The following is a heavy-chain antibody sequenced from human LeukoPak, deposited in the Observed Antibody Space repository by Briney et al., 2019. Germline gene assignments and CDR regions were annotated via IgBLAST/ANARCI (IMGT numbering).Heavy chain of an antibody. J-gene: IGHJ6*02. CDR1: GGTFSSYA. CDR3: ARDRVTAMVTGYYYHGMDV. CDR2: IIPIFGTA. D-gene: IGHD5-18*01. V-gene: IGHV1-69*13. Sequence: SVKVSCKASGGTFSSYAISWVRQAPGQGLEWMGGIIPIFGTANYAQKFQGRVTITADESTSTAYMELSSLRSEDTAVYYCARDRVTAMVTGYYYHGMDVWGQGTTATVSS.